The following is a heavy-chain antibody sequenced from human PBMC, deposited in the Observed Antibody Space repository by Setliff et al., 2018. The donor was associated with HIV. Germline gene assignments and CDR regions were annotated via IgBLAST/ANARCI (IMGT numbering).Heavy chain of an antibody. J-gene: IGHJ1*01. V-gene: IGHV4-61*05. CDR1: GVSISSTNSY. Sequence: SETLSLTCTVSGVSISSTNSYWGWIRQPPGKGLEWIGYIYFTGSAGYNPSLKSRVTMSVDTSKNQFSLKLSSVTAADTAVYYCASTYYYDSLHFHHWGQGTLVTVSS. CDR2: IYFTGSA. CDR3: ASTYYYDSLHFHH. D-gene: IGHD3-22*01.